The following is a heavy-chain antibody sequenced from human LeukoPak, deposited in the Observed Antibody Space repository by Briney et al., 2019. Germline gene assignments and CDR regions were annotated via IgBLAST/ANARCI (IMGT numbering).Heavy chain of an antibody. D-gene: IGHD2-21*02. CDR1: GFTFSSYA. Sequence: GGSLRLSCAASGFTFSSYAMSWVRQAPGKGLEWVSAISGSGGSTYYADSVKGRFTISRDNSKNTLYLQMNSLRAEDTAVYYCAKDLAYCGGDCYPAGFDYWGQGTLVTVSS. V-gene: IGHV3-23*01. CDR2: ISGSGGST. CDR3: AKDLAYCGGDCYPAGFDY. J-gene: IGHJ4*02.